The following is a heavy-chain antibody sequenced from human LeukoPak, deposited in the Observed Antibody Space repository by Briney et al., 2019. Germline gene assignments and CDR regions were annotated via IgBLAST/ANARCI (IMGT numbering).Heavy chain of an antibody. Sequence: ASVKVSCKASGYTFTGYYMHWVRQAPGQGLEWMGWNNPNSGGTNYAQKFQGRVTMTRDTSISTAYMELSRLRSDDTAVYYCARGVVVTALRYFDLWGRGTLVTVSS. J-gene: IGHJ2*01. CDR1: GYTFTGYY. V-gene: IGHV1-2*02. CDR3: ARGVVVTALRYFDL. CDR2: NNPNSGGT. D-gene: IGHD2-21*02.